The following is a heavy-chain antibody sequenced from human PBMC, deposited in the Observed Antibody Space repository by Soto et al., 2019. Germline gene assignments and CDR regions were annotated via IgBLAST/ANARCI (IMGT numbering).Heavy chain of an antibody. CDR3: ARGFPLWFDP. J-gene: IGHJ5*02. Sequence: ASAKPSSKDCGDGLASYALHWVRQAPGQRREWMGWINAGNGNTKYSQKFQGRVTITRDTSASTAYMELSSLRSEDTAVYCCARGFPLWFDPWGQGTLVTVSS. D-gene: IGHD3-16*02. CDR1: GDGLASYA. CDR2: INAGNGNT. V-gene: IGHV1-3*01.